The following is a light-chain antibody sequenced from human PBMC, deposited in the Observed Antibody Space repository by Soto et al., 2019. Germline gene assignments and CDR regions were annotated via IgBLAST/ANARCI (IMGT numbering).Light chain of an antibody. CDR1: QSVSSN. V-gene: IGKV3-15*01. CDR2: GAS. J-gene: IGKJ1*01. CDR3: QQYNNWPVT. Sequence: EIVMTQSPATLSASPGERATLSCRASQSVSSNLAWYQQKPGQAPRLLIYGASTRATAIPARFSGSGSGTEFTLTISSLQSEDFAVYYCQQYNNWPVTFGQGTKVEI.